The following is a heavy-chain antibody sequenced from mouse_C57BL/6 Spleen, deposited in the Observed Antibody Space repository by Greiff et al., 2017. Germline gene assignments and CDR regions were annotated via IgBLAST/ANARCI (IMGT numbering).Heavy chain of an antibody. J-gene: IGHJ2*01. V-gene: IGHV5-4*01. CDR2: ISAGGSYT. Sequence: EVQVVESGGGLVKPGGSLKLSCAASGFTFSSYAMSWVRQTPEKRLEWVATISAGGSYTYYPDNVKGRVTISRDNAKNNLYLQMSHLKSEDTAMYDCARDRGGYGNAHFDYWGQGTTLTVSS. CDR3: ARDRGGYGNAHFDY. D-gene: IGHD2-10*02. CDR1: GFTFSSYA.